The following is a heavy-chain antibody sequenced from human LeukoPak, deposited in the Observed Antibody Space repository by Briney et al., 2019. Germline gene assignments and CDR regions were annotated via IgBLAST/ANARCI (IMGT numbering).Heavy chain of an antibody. J-gene: IGHJ4*02. Sequence: PSETLSLTCTVSGGSISSSSYYWGWIRQPPGKGLEWIGSIYYSGSTYYNPSLKSRVTISVDTSKNQFSLKLTSVTAADTAVYYCAGLTWAARWLQNYFDYWGQGTLVTVSS. D-gene: IGHD5-24*01. V-gene: IGHV4-39*01. CDR1: GGSISSSSYY. CDR2: IYYSGST. CDR3: AGLTWAARWLQNYFDY.